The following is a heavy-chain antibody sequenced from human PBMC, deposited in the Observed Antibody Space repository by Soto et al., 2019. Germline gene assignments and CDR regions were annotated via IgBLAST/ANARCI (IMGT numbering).Heavy chain of an antibody. D-gene: IGHD6-19*01. CDR3: AKDLETDSSGWYGSAFDI. V-gene: IGHV3-23*01. CDR1: GFTFSSYA. CDR2: ISGSGGST. Sequence: SLRLSCAASGFTFSSYAMSWVRQAPGKGLEWVSAISGSGGSTYYADSVKGRFTISRGNSKNTLYLQMNSLRAEDTAVYYCAKDLETDSSGWYGSAFDIWGQGTMVTVSS. J-gene: IGHJ3*02.